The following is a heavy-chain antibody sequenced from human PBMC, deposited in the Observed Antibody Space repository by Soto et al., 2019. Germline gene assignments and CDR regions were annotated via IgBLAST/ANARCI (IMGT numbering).Heavy chain of an antibody. Sequence: GESLKISCKGSGYSFTSYWISWVRQMPGKGLEWMGRIDPSDSYTNYSPSFQGHVTISADKSISTAYLQWSSLKASDTAMYYRARHQYSSSWHNYYYGMDVWGQGTTVTVSS. J-gene: IGHJ6*02. CDR1: GYSFTSYW. V-gene: IGHV5-10-1*01. CDR2: IDPSDSYT. D-gene: IGHD6-13*01. CDR3: ARHQYSSSWHNYYYGMDV.